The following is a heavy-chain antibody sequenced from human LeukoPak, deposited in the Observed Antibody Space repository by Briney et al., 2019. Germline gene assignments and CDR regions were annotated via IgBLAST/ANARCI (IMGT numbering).Heavy chain of an antibody. CDR3: AKDRSDYDFWSGYYTPIRGAFDI. CDR1: GFTFSSYA. Sequence: GGSLRLSCAASGFTFSSYAMSWVRQAPGKGLEWVSAISGSGGSTYYADSVKGRFTISRDNSKNTLYLQMNSLRAEDTAVYCCAKDRSDYDFWSGYYTPIRGAFDIWGQGTMVTVSS. V-gene: IGHV3-23*01. CDR2: ISGSGGST. J-gene: IGHJ3*02. D-gene: IGHD3-3*01.